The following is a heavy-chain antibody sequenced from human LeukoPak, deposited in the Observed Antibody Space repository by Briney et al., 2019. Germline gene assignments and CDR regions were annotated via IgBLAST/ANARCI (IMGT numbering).Heavy chain of an antibody. CDR1: GYTFTGYY. CDR2: INPSGGST. D-gene: IGHD3-10*01. Sequence: ASVKVSCKASGYTFTGYYMHWVRQAPGQGLEWMGIINPSGGSTSYAQKFQGRVTMTTDTSTSTAYMELRSLRSDDTAVYYCARDGGLLWFGEFSKNWFDPWGQGTLVTVSS. J-gene: IGHJ5*02. CDR3: ARDGGLLWFGEFSKNWFDP. V-gene: IGHV1-46*01.